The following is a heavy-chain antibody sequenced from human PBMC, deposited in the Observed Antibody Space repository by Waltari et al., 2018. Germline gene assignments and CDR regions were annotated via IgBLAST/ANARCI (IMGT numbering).Heavy chain of an antibody. CDR3: ARDLLSTYCSTTSCPLAY. Sequence: EVKLVESGGGLIQPGGFLRLSCAASGFTVRSHYMIWVRQAAGKGLEWVSVIYRSGSVYYADSVKGRFTISRDNSKNTLYLQMNSLRAEDTAVYYCARDLLSTYCSTTSCPLAYWGQGTLVTVSS. CDR1: GFTVRSHY. J-gene: IGHJ4*02. CDR2: IYRSGSV. D-gene: IGHD2-2*01. V-gene: IGHV3-53*01.